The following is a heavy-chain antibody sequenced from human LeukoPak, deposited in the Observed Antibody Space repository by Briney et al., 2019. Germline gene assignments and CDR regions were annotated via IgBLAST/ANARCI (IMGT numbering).Heavy chain of an antibody. J-gene: IGHJ4*02. CDR1: GGSFSGYY. Sequence: SETLSLTCAVYGGSFSGYYWSWIRQPPGKGLEWIGEINHSGSTNYNPSLKSRVTISVDTSKNQFSLKLSSVTAADTAVYYCARRTMVRVFGYWGQGTLVTVSS. D-gene: IGHD3-10*01. CDR2: INHSGST. V-gene: IGHV4-34*01. CDR3: ARRTMVRVFGY.